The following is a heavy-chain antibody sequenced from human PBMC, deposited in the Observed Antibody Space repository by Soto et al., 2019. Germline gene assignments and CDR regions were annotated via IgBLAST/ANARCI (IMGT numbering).Heavy chain of an antibody. J-gene: IGHJ4*02. Sequence: QVQLVQSGAEVKKPGASVKVSCKASGYTFTTYGISWVRQAPGQGLEWMGWINAYNGNTNYAQKVQGRVTTTTDTSTNTVYLDLRGLRSDDTAVYYCARAIAGGYGHTTLDYWGQGTLVTVSS. D-gene: IGHD4-17*01. CDR3: ARAIAGGYGHTTLDY. V-gene: IGHV1-18*01. CDR1: GYTFTTYG. CDR2: INAYNGNT.